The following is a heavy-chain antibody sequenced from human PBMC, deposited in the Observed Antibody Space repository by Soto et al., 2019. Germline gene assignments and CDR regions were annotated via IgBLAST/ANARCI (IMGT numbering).Heavy chain of an antibody. Sequence: ASVNVSCKSSGYTFTSYGISGVRQAPGQGLEGMGWISAYNGNTNYAQRLQGRVTMTTDTSTSTAYMELRSLRSEETAVYCCARDLDEGITSFGVVIMQSYGMDVWGQGTTVTVSS. D-gene: IGHD3-3*01. J-gene: IGHJ6*02. V-gene: IGHV1-18*01. CDR3: ARDLDEGITSFGVVIMQSYGMDV. CDR1: GYTFTSYG. CDR2: ISAYNGNT.